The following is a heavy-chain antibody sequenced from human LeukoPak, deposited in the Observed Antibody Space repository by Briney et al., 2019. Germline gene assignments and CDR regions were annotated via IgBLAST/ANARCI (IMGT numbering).Heavy chain of an antibody. Sequence: GGSLRLSCAASGFTFSTNCLSWVRQAPGKGLEWVSVIYSSGNTYYAGSVKGRFTISRDNSKNTLYLQMNNLRAEDTAVYYCAREVYSSSWYLDYWGQGTLVTVS. J-gene: IGHJ4*02. CDR3: AREVYSSSWYLDY. CDR1: GFTFSTNC. D-gene: IGHD6-13*01. V-gene: IGHV3-53*01. CDR2: IYSSGNT.